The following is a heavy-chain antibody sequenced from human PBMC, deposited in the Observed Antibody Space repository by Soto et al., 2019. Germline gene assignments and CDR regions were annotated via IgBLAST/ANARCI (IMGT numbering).Heavy chain of an antibody. CDR2: INPSGGST. CDR3: ARDRGHCGGDCYSREYFQH. Sequence: GASVKVSCTESGYTFTSYYMHWVRQATGQGLEWMGIINPSGGSTSYAQKFQGRVTMTRDTSTSTVYMELSSLRSEDTAVYYCARDRGHCGGDCYSREYFQHWGQGTLVTVSS. J-gene: IGHJ1*01. CDR1: GYTFTSYY. D-gene: IGHD2-21*02. V-gene: IGHV1-46*01.